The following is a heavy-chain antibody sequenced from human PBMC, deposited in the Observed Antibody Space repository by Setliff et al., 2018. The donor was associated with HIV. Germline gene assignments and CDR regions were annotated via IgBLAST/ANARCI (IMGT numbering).Heavy chain of an antibody. Sequence: SETLSLTCGISDYSITSGYYWGWIRQPPGKGLEWIGSIYRSGSTYDNPSLKSRVTISFDTSKNQFSLKLSSVTAADTAFYYCAKPYYDISGYYFYYFDYWGQGTLVTVSS. V-gene: IGHV4-38-2*01. J-gene: IGHJ4*02. D-gene: IGHD3-22*01. CDR3: AKPYYDISGYYFYYFDY. CDR2: IYRSGST. CDR1: DYSITSGYY.